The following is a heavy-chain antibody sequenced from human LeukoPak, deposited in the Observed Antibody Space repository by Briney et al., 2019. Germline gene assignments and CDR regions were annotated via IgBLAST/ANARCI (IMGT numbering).Heavy chain of an antibody. D-gene: IGHD3-22*01. J-gene: IGHJ5*02. CDR1: GFTFSSYG. CDR3: ARDFSSGYYDSSGFTGLDP. V-gene: IGHV3-30*02. Sequence: GGSLRLSCAASGFTFSSYGMHWVRQAPGKGLGWVAFIRYDGSNKYYADSVKGRLTISRDNAKNSLYLQMNSLRAEDTAVYYCARDFSSGYYDSSGFTGLDPWGQGTLVTVSS. CDR2: IRYDGSNK.